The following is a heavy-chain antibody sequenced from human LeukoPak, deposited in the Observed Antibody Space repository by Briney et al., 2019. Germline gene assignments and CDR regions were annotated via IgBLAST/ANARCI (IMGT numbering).Heavy chain of an antibody. V-gene: IGHV3-21*01. CDR3: AREIGYSSGWGFDY. D-gene: IGHD6-19*01. CDR1: GFTFSSYW. J-gene: IGHJ4*02. Sequence: GGSLRLSCAASGFTFSSYWMSWVRQAPGKGLEWVSSISSSSSYIYYADSVKGRFTISRDNAKNSLYLQMNSLRAEDTAVYYCAREIGYSSGWGFDYWGQGTLVTVSS. CDR2: ISSSSSYI.